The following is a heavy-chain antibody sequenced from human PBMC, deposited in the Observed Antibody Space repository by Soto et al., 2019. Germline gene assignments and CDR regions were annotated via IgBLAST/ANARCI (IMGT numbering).Heavy chain of an antibody. CDR3: AKYKVGTRDAMDV. J-gene: IGHJ6*02. CDR2: ISTSSTTI. D-gene: IGHD1-1*01. V-gene: IGHV3-48*03. CDR1: GLTFSSCE. Sequence: LRLSCAASGLTFSSCEMNWVRQAPGKGLEWVSYISTSSTTIYYADSVEGRFTISRGNAKNSLYLQMNSLRVEDTAVYYCAKYKVGTRDAMDVCGQGTTVTVYS.